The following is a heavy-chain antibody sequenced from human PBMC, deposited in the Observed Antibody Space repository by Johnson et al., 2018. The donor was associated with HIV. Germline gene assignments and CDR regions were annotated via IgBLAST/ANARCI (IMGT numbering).Heavy chain of an antibody. V-gene: IGHV3-13*01. D-gene: IGHD3-22*01. J-gene: IGHJ3*02. CDR2: IGPTGDT. CDR3: ARDHYYDSSGYHEGDAFYI. Sequence: VQLVESGGGLVQPGGSLRLSCAASGFTFRNHDMHWVRQATGKGLEWVSAIGPTGDTYYPDSVKGRFTISRDNSKNTLYLQMNSLRAEDTAVYYCARDHYYDSSGYHEGDAFYIWGQGTMVTVSS. CDR1: GFTFRNHD.